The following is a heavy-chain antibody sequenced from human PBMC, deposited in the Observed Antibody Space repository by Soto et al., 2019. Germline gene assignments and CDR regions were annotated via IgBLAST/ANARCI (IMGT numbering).Heavy chain of an antibody. J-gene: IGHJ4*02. Sequence: EVQLVESGGGLVQPGGSLRLSCTPSGFTFGNFAMSWVRQAPGKGLEWVSSISAGGATTYYADSVKGRVTMSRDNSKNTLSLQMISLRAEDSSVYYCAKARGGTGWPFDHWGQGTLVTVSS. D-gene: IGHD6-19*01. V-gene: IGHV3-23*04. CDR3: AKARGGTGWPFDH. CDR2: ISAGGATT. CDR1: GFTFGNFA.